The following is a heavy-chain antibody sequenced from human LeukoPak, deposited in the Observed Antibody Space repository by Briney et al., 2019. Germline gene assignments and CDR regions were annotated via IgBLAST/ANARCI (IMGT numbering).Heavy chain of an antibody. CDR2: LYSGGDT. CDR1: RLTASSNY. CDR3: ARGATVAGDFDY. D-gene: IGHD6-19*01. Sequence: GGSLRLSCAASRLTASSNYMSWVRQAPGKGLEWVSVLYSGGDTYYADSVKGGFTISRDNSKNSLYLQMNSLRAEDTAVYYCARGATVAGDFDYWGQGTLVTVSS. V-gene: IGHV3-66*01. J-gene: IGHJ4*02.